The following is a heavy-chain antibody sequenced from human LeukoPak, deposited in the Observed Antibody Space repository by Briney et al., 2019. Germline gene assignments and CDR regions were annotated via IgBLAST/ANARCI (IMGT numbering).Heavy chain of an antibody. Sequence: SETLSLTCTVSGGSISSYYWSWIRQPPGKGLEWIGYISYSGSTNYSPSLKSRVTISVDTSKKQFSLKLRSVTAADTAVYYCARHTSSGWYFIDYRGQGTLVTVSS. CDR3: ARHTSSGWYFIDY. CDR1: GGSISSYY. CDR2: ISYSGST. V-gene: IGHV4-59*08. J-gene: IGHJ4*02. D-gene: IGHD6-19*01.